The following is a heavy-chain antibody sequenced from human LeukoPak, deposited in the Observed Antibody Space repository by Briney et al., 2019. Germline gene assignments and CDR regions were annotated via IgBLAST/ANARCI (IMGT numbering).Heavy chain of an antibody. J-gene: IGHJ6*03. V-gene: IGHV5-51*01. CDR2: YPGYSDT. CDR3: TSAAAGTGAYYYYMDV. Sequence: YPGYSDTRYSPSFQGHVTISADKSISTAYLQWSSLKASDTAMYYCTSAAAGTGAYYYYMDVWGKGTTVTVSS. D-gene: IGHD6-13*01.